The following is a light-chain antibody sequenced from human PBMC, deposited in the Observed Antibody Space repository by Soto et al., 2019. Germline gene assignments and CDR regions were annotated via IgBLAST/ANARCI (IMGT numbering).Light chain of an antibody. V-gene: IGLV1-40*01. CDR3: LLYYDTIRV. CDR1: SSNLGAGYD. Sequence: QSVLTQPPSVSGAPGQRVTISCTGNSSNLGAGYDVHWYQQLPGAAPKLVIFGNRNRPSGVPERFSGSKSGTSASLAITGLQAEDEADYYCLLYYDTIRVFGGGTKLTVL. CDR2: GNR. J-gene: IGLJ3*02.